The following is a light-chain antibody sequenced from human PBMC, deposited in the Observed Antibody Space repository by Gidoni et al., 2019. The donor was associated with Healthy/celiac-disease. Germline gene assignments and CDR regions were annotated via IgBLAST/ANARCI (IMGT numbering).Light chain of an antibody. CDR1: QSVSSSY. Sequence: EIVLTQSPGTLSLSPGERATLSCRASQSVSSSYLAWYQQKPGQAPRLLIYGASSRATGIPDRFSGSESGTDFTLTISRLEPEDFAVYYCHQYFWFGQGTKVQIK. J-gene: IGKJ1*01. CDR3: HQYFW. CDR2: GAS. V-gene: IGKV3-20*01.